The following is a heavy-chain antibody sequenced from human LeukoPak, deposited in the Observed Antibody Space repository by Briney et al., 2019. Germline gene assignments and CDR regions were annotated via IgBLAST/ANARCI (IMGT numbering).Heavy chain of an antibody. V-gene: IGHV4-59*01. CDR2: IYYSGST. D-gene: IGHD1-26*01. J-gene: IGHJ4*02. Sequence: PSETLSLTCTVSGGSISSYYWSWIRQPPGKGLEWIGYIYYSGSTNYNPPLKSRVTISVDTSKNQFSLKLSSVTAADTAVYYCARELGGSYVGFDYWGQGTLVTVSS. CDR3: ARELGGSYVGFDY. CDR1: GGSISSYY.